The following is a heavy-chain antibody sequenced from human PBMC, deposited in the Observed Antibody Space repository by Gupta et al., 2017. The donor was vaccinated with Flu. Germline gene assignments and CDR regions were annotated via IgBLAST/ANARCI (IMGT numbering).Heavy chain of an antibody. J-gene: IGHJ3*02. CDR2: INSDGSST. D-gene: IGHD2-15*01. V-gene: IGHV3-74*01. CDR3: ARGDTYGVSGGGCYRCYDALDI. CDR1: GLTFSRNW. Sequence: EVQLVESGGGLVQPGGSLRLSCVASGLTFSRNWMHWVRQVPGKGLVWVSRINSDGSSTSYADSVKGRFTISRDNAKNTLYLEMNSLRAEDTAVYYCARGDTYGVSGGGCYRCYDALDIWGQGTMVTVAS.